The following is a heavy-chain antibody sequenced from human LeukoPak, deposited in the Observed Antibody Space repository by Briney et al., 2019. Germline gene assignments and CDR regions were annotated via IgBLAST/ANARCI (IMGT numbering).Heavy chain of an antibody. CDR2: INHSGSA. V-gene: IGHV4-34*01. CDR3: ARRVLRGVDYHNWFDP. CDR1: GGSTSSYY. J-gene: IGHJ5*02. D-gene: IGHD3-10*01. Sequence: PSETLSLTCTVSGGSTSSYYWSWIRQPPGKGLEWIGEINHSGSANYNPSLKSRVTISVDTSKNQFSLKLSSVTAADTAVYYCARRVLRGVDYHNWFDPWGQGTLVTVSS.